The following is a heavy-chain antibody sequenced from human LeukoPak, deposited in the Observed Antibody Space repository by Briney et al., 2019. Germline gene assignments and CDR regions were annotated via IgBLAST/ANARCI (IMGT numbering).Heavy chain of an antibody. J-gene: IGHJ4*02. V-gene: IGHV4-59*01. CDR3: ATTVVRSQLLTIWGEYYFDY. Sequence: SETLSLTCTVSGGSISSYYWSWIRQPPGKGLEWIGYIYYSGSTNYNPSLKSRVTISVDTSKNQFSLKLSSVTAADTAVYYCATTVVRSQLLTIWGEYYFDYWGQGTLVTVSS. D-gene: IGHD2-2*01. CDR2: IYYSGST. CDR1: GGSISSYY.